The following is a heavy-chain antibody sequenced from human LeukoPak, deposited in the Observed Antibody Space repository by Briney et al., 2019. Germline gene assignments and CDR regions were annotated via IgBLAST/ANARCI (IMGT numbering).Heavy chain of an antibody. CDR1: GFTFDDYA. CDR2: ISGDGGST. Sequence: PGGSLRLSCAASGFTFDDYAMHWVRQAPGKGLEWVSLISGDGGSTCYADSVKGRFTISRDNSKNSLYLQMNSLRTEDTALYYCAKSSGYSSSWYLPYWGQGTLVTVSS. CDR3: AKSSGYSSSWYLPY. V-gene: IGHV3-43*02. J-gene: IGHJ4*02. D-gene: IGHD6-13*01.